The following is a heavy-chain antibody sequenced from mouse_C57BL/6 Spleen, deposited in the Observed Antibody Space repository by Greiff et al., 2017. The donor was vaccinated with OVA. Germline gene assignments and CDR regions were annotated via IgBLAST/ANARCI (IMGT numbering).Heavy chain of an antibody. J-gene: IGHJ2*01. Sequence: QVQLQQPGAELVKPGASVKMSCKASGYTFTSYWITWVKQRPGQGLEWIGDIYPGSGSTNYNEKFKGKATLTVDTSSSTAYMKLSSLTSEDSAVYYCARWGARCYYSNVDYWGKGTTLTVSS. CDR2: IYPGSGST. V-gene: IGHV1-55*01. D-gene: IGHD2-5*01. CDR3: ARWGARCYYSNVDY. CDR1: GYTFTSYW.